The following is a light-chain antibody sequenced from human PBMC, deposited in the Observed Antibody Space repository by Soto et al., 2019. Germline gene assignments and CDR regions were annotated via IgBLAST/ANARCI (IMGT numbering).Light chain of an antibody. Sequence: QPVLTHSSSASASLGSSVKLTCTLSSGHSRYTIAWQQQQPGKAPRYLLKVASSGSYNSGSGVPDRFSGSSSGADRYLTIANLHSEDEADYYCETWDSDTRVVGGGTKLTVL. CDR3: ETWDSDTRV. V-gene: IGLV4-60*03. CDR1: SGHSRYT. J-gene: IGLJ3*02. CDR2: VASSGSY.